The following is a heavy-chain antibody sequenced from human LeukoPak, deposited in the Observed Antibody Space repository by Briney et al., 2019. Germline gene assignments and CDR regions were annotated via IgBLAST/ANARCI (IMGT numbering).Heavy chain of an antibody. V-gene: IGHV3-48*02. D-gene: IGHD3/OR15-3a*01. CDR2: ISSSSSIM. Sequence: GGSLRLSCGASGFTFSSYSMNWVRQAPGKGLEWVSYISSSSSIMYYADSVKGRFTISRDNAKKSLYLQMNSLRDEDTAVYYCARHKDWTFDYWGQGTLVTVSS. CDR3: ARHKDWTFDY. J-gene: IGHJ4*02. CDR1: GFTFSSYS.